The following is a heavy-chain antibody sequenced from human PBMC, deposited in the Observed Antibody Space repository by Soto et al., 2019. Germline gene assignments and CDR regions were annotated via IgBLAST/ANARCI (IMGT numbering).Heavy chain of an antibody. CDR3: ARGGGYCSSTSCPNWFDP. CDR2: INPNSGGT. Sequence: AASVKVSCKASGYTITGYYMHWVRQAPGQGLEWMGWINPNSGGTNYAQKFQGWVTMTRDTSISTAYMELSRLRSDDTAVYYCARGGGYCSSTSCPNWFDPWGQGTLVT. J-gene: IGHJ5*02. CDR1: GYTITGYY. V-gene: IGHV1-2*04. D-gene: IGHD2-2*01.